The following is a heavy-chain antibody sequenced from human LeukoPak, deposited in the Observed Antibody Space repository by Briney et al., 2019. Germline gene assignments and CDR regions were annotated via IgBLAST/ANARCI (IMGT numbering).Heavy chain of an antibody. D-gene: IGHD3-22*01. CDR2: IIPIFGTA. J-gene: IGHJ3*02. CDR1: GCTFSSYA. V-gene: IGHV1-69*05. Sequence: SVKVSCKASGCTFSSYAISWVRQAPGQGLEWMGRIIPIFGTANYAQKFQGRVTITTDESTSTAYMELSSLRSEDTAVYYCARATTLYYYDSSGIDAFDIWGQGTMVTVSS. CDR3: ARATTLYYYDSSGIDAFDI.